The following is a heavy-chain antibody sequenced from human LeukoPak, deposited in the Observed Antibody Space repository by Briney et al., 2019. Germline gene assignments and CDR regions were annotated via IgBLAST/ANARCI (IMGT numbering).Heavy chain of an antibody. Sequence: SETLSLTCTVSGGSISSYYWSWIRQPPGKGLEWIGYIYYSGSTYYNPSLKSRVTISVDTSKNQFSLKLSSVTAADTAVYYCASFGITMVRGLDIWGQGTMVTVSS. D-gene: IGHD3-10*01. CDR3: ASFGITMVRGLDI. V-gene: IGHV4-59*06. CDR2: IYYSGST. CDR1: GGSISSYY. J-gene: IGHJ3*02.